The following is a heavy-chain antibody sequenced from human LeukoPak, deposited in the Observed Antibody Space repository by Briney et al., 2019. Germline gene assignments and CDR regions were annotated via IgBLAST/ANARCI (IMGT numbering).Heavy chain of an antibody. V-gene: IGHV4-59*08. Sequence: SDTLALTYTVSGGSISSYYWRWIPHPPGKGLEWSVYIYYSGRTNYNPSLQSRVTISVDTSKNQFSLKLSSVTAADTAVYYCAGHPSGSSWFDFYFDYWGQGTLVTVSS. CDR1: GGSISSYY. CDR3: AGHPSGSSWFDFYFDY. J-gene: IGHJ4*02. D-gene: IGHD6-13*01. CDR2: IYYSGRT.